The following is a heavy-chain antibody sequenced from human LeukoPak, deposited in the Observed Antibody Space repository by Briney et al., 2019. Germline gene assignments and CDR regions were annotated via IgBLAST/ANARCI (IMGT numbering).Heavy chain of an antibody. CDR3: ARDSYDFWSGLRWFDL. D-gene: IGHD3-3*01. V-gene: IGHV3-7*01. J-gene: IGHJ5*02. Sequence: GGSLRLSCAASGFPFNAYWMTWVRQAPGKGLEWVANIKQDGSKKNYVDSVKGRFTISRDNAKNSLYLQMNSMRAEDTAVYYCARDSYDFWSGLRWFDLWGQGTLVTVSS. CDR2: IKQDGSKK. CDR1: GFPFNAYW.